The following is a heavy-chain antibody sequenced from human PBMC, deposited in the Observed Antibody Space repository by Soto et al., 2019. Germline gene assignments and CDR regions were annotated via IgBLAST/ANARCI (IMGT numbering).Heavy chain of an antibody. CDR3: ARANFTMIVVVMGY. V-gene: IGHV3-30-3*01. Sequence: QVQLVESGGGVVQPGRSLRLSCAASGFTFSSYAMHWVRQAPGKGLEWVAVISYDGSNKYYADSVKGRFTISRDNSKNTLYLQMNSLRAEDTAVYYCARANFTMIVVVMGYWGQGTLVTVSS. CDR1: GFTFSSYA. D-gene: IGHD3-22*01. J-gene: IGHJ4*02. CDR2: ISYDGSNK.